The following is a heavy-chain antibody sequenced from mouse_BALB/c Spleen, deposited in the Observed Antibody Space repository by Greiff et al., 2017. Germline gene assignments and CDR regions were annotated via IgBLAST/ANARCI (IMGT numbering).Heavy chain of an antibody. J-gene: IGHJ2*01. Sequence: EVQRVESGGGLVQPGGSLRLSCATSGFTFTDYYMSWVRQPPGKALEWLGFIRNKANGYTTEYSASVKGRFTISRDNSQSILYLQMNTLRAEDSATYYCAREGYGNFYYFDYWGQGTTLTVSS. CDR3: AREGYGNFYYFDY. CDR1: GFTFTDYY. V-gene: IGHV7-3*02. D-gene: IGHD2-1*01. CDR2: IRNKANGYTT.